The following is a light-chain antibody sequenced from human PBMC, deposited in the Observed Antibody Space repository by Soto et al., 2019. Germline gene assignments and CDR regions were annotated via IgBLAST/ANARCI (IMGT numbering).Light chain of an antibody. CDR2: DVS. J-gene: IGLJ2*01. Sequence: QSALTQPASVSGSPGQSITISCTGTSSDVGGYNYVSWYQQHPGKVPKLMIYDVSNRPSGVSNRFSGSKSGNTASLTISGLQAEDEADYYCSSFTISNTVLFGGGTQLTVL. V-gene: IGLV2-14*01. CDR3: SSFTISNTVL. CDR1: SSDVGGYNY.